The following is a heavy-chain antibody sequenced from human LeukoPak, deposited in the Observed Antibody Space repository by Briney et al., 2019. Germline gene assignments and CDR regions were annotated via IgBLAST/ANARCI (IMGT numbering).Heavy chain of an antibody. CDR1: GYTFTSYD. V-gene: IGHV1-46*01. CDR3: ARDRVFEGIAAARGYYFDY. J-gene: IGHJ4*02. CDR2: INPSGGST. Sequence: GASVKVSCKASGYTFTSYDINWVRQATGQGLEWMGIINPSGGSTSYAQKFQGRVTMTRDTSTSTVYMELSSLRSEDTAVYYCARDRVFEGIAAARGYYFDYWGQGTLVTVSS. D-gene: IGHD6-13*01.